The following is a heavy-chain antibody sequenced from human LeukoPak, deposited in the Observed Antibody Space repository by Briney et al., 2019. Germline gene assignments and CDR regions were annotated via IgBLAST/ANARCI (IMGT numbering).Heavy chain of an antibody. Sequence: SKTLSLTCAVSGSSISSGYYGGWIRQPPGKGLECIGSIYHSGSTYYNPSLKSRVTISVDTSKNQFSLKLSSVTAADTAVYYCARRLGYCSSTGLCANWFDPWGQGTLVTVSS. CDR1: GSSISSGYY. V-gene: IGHV4-38-2*01. J-gene: IGHJ5*02. D-gene: IGHD2-2*01. CDR3: ARRLGYCSSTGLCANWFDP. CDR2: IYHSGST.